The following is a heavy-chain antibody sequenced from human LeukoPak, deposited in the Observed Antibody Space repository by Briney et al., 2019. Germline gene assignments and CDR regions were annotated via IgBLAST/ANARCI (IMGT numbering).Heavy chain of an antibody. Sequence: GGSLRLSCAASGNYWMHWVRQAPGKGLVWVSHINSDGSWSSYADSVKGRFTISKDNAKNTVYLQMNSLRAEDTAVYYCVSFYETYWGRGTLVTVSS. CDR3: VSFYETY. CDR2: INSDGSWS. D-gene: IGHD2/OR15-2a*01. J-gene: IGHJ4*02. CDR1: GNYW. V-gene: IGHV3-74*01.